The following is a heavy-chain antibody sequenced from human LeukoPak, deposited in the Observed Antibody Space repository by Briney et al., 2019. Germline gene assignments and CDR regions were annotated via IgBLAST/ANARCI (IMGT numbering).Heavy chain of an antibody. V-gene: IGHV1-2*04. J-gene: IGHJ4*02. D-gene: IGHD6-19*01. CDR2: INPNSGGT. Sequence: ASVKVSCKASGYTFTGYYMHWVRQAPGQGLEWMGWINPNSGGTNYAQKFQGWVTMTRDTSISTAYMKLSRLRSDDTAVYYCALSRYSSGWYPYWGQGTLVTVSS. CDR1: GYTFTGYY. CDR3: ALSRYSSGWYPY.